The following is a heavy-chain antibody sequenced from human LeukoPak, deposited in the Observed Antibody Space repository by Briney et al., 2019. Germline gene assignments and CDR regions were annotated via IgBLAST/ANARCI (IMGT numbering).Heavy chain of an antibody. J-gene: IGHJ4*02. CDR3: AKEGMLGGNYFDY. CDR1: GFTFSSYA. Sequence: GGSLRLSCAASGFTFSSYAMSWLRQAPGKGREGVSAISGGGGSTYYADSVKGRFTISRDNSKNTLYLQMNSLRAEDTAVYYCAKEGMLGGNYFDYWGQGTLVTVSS. D-gene: IGHD2-15*01. V-gene: IGHV3-23*01. CDR2: ISGGGGST.